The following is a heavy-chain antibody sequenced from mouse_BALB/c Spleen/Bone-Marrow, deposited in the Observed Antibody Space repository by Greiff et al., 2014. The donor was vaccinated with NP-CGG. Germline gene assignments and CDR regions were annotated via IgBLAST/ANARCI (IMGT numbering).Heavy chain of an antibody. CDR3: ARDGGTGAMDY. D-gene: IGHD1-1*02. V-gene: IGHV2-6-7*01. CDR1: GFSLTGYG. Sequence: VQLQQSGPGLVAPSQSLSITCTVSGFSLTGYGVNWFRQPPGKGLEWLGMIWGDGSTDYNSALKSRLSISKDNSKSQVLLKMNSLQTDDTARYYCARDGGTGAMDYWGQGTSVTVSS. CDR2: IWGDGST. J-gene: IGHJ4*01.